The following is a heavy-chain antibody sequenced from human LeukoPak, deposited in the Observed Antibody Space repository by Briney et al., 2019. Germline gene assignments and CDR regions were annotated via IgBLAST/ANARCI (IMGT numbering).Heavy chain of an antibody. J-gene: IGHJ4*02. V-gene: IGHV1-46*01. Sequence: ASVKVSCKASGYTFTSYYMHWVRQAPGQGHEWMGIINPSGGSTSYAQKFQGRVTMTRDTSTSTVYMELSSLRSEDTAVYYCAREARFDYYGSGSYYNGLDYWGQGTLVTVSS. CDR3: AREARFDYYGSGSYYNGLDY. CDR1: GYTFTSYY. D-gene: IGHD3-10*01. CDR2: INPSGGST.